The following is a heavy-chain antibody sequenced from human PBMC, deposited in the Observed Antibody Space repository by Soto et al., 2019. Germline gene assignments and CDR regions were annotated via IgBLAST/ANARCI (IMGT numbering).Heavy chain of an antibody. CDR3: ARGESQQQRDY. Sequence: QVQLQESGPGLVKPSGTLSLTCAVSGDSIISDKWWSWVRQAPGKGLEWIGEIHHGGNSKYNPSLKSRVIISVDRFKNQFSLNLTSVTDADTAVYYCARGESQQQRDYWGQGTLVTVSS. J-gene: IGHJ4*02. CDR2: IHHGGNS. D-gene: IGHD6-25*01. CDR1: GDSIISDKW. V-gene: IGHV4-4*02.